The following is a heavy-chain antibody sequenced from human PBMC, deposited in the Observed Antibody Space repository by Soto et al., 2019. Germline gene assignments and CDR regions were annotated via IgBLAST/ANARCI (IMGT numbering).Heavy chain of an antibody. CDR3: SCATRGFLRWLDWFDP. CDR2: IIPIFGTA. J-gene: IGHJ5*02. D-gene: IGHD4-17*01. Sequence: QVQLVQSGAEVKKPGSSVKVSCKASGGTFSSYAISWVRQAPGQGLEWMGGIIPIFGTANYAQKFQGRVTITADESTSTAYMELSSLRSEDTAVYYCSCATRGFLRWLDWFDPWGQGTLVTGSS. V-gene: IGHV1-69*12. CDR1: GGTFSSYA.